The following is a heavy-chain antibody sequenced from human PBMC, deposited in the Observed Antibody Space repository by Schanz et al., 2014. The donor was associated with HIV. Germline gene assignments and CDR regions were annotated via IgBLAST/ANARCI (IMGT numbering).Heavy chain of an antibody. CDR3: ARDTNFVLDV. V-gene: IGHV1-2*02. D-gene: IGHD2-8*01. J-gene: IGHJ6*02. Sequence: QVQLVQSGAEVSEPGASVKVSCKASGDTFTDYYMHWVRQAPGQGLEWMGWINPNSGATDSAQKFQGRVTMTRDTSISTAFMELSSLRSDDTAVYYCARDTNFVLDVWGQGTTVTVSS. CDR2: INPNSGAT. CDR1: GDTFTDYY.